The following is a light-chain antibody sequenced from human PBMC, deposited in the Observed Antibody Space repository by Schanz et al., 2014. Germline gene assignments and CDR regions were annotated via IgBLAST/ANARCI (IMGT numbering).Light chain of an antibody. V-gene: IGLV2-8*01. CDR3: QSYDSGLSGWV. Sequence: QSALTQPPSASGSPGQSVTISCTGTSSDVGGYNYVSWYQQHPGKAPKLMIYEVSKRPSGVPDRFSGSKSGNTASLTVSGLQAEDEADYYCQSYDSGLSGWVFGGGTKLTVL. CDR2: EVS. CDR1: SSDVGGYNY. J-gene: IGLJ3*02.